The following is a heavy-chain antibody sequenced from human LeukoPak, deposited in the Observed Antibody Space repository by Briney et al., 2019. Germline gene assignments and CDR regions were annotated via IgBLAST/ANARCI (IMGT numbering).Heavy chain of an antibody. D-gene: IGHD3-10*01. Sequence: SETLSLTCAVSGYSISSGYYWGWIRQPPGKGLECIGSIYHSGSTYYNPSLKSRVTISVDTSKNQFSLKLSSVTAADTAVYYCARANVLLWFGGAFDIWGQGTMVTVS. CDR3: ARANVLLWFGGAFDI. CDR2: IYHSGST. J-gene: IGHJ3*02. V-gene: IGHV4-38-2*01. CDR1: GYSISSGYY.